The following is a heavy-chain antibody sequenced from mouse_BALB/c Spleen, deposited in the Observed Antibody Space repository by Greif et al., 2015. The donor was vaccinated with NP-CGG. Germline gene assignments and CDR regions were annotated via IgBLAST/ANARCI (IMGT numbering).Heavy chain of an antibody. CDR1: GFNIKDTY. V-gene: IGHV14-3*02. Sequence: VQLQQSGAVLVKPGASVKLSCRASGFNIKDTYMHWVKQRPEQGLEWIGRIDPANVNLKYDPKFQGKATITTDASSNAAYLQRSSLTSEDTAVYYGANAYYKSLGFAYWGQGTLVTVSA. CDR2: IDPANVNL. CDR3: ANAYYKSLGFAY. D-gene: IGHD2-12*01. J-gene: IGHJ3*01.